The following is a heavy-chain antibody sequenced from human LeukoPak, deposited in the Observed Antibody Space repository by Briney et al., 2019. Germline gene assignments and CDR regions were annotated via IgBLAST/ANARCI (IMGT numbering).Heavy chain of an antibody. CDR3: ARGVYAFDV. CDR2: VNSDGSTT. J-gene: IGHJ3*01. CDR1: GFTFSRYW. D-gene: IGHD6-6*01. Sequence: GGSLRLSCAASGFTFSRYWMHWVRQAPGKGLEWVSRVNSDGSTTTYADSVKGRFTISRDNGKNSLYLQMNSLRADDTAVYYCARGVYAFDVWGQGTMVTVSS. V-gene: IGHV3-74*01.